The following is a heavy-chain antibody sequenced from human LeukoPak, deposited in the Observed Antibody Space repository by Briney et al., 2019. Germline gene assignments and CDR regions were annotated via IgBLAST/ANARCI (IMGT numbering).Heavy chain of an antibody. Sequence: GGSLRLSCAASGFTFSQYYMTWIRPAPGKGLEWISYISSSSSYTNYADSVKGRFTISRDNYKNTVYLQMNSLRADDTAVYYCARDLSRLTVWGQGTLVTVSS. CDR2: ISSSSSYT. V-gene: IGHV3-11*05. CDR1: GFTFSQYY. J-gene: IGHJ4*02. CDR3: ARDLSRLTV.